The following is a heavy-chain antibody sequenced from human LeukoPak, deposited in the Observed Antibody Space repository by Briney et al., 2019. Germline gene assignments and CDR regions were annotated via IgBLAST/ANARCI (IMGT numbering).Heavy chain of an antibody. D-gene: IGHD6-6*01. CDR2: INHSGST. CDR3: ARWRRAARPLNSPRYPFDI. V-gene: IGHV4-34*01. J-gene: IGHJ3*02. CDR1: GGSFSGYY. Sequence: SETLSLTCAVYGGSFSGYYWSWIRQPPGKGLEWIGEINHSGSTNYNPSLKSRVTISVGTSKNQFSLKLSSVTAADTAVYYCARWRRAARPLNSPRYPFDIWGQGTMVTVSS.